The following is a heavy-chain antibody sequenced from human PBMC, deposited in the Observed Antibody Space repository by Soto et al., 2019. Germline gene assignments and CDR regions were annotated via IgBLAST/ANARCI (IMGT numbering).Heavy chain of an antibody. CDR2: ISYDGYNK. Sequence: TGGSLRLSCAASGFTFSSYSMQWVRQAPDKGLEWVAVISYDGYNKYYVDSVKGRFTISRDNSKNTLYLQMNSLRAEDTAIYYCARDFTGTGTFDYWGHGTLVTVSS. D-gene: IGHD1-1*01. V-gene: IGHV3-30-3*01. J-gene: IGHJ4*01. CDR3: ARDFTGTGTFDY. CDR1: GFTFSSYS.